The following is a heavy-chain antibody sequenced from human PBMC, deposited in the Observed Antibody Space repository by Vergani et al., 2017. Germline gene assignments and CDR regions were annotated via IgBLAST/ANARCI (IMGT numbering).Heavy chain of an antibody. J-gene: IGHJ6*03. V-gene: IGHV4-59*12. CDR1: GGSISSYY. D-gene: IGHD6-6*01. Sequence: QVQLQESGPGLVKPSETLSLTCTVSGGSISSYYWSWIRQPPGKGLEWIGYIYYSGSTNYNPSLKSRVTISVDTSKNQFSLKLSSVTAADTAVYYCAGGERGSSSSGSHYMDVWGKGTTVTVSS. CDR3: AGGERGSSSSGSHYMDV. CDR2: IYYSGST.